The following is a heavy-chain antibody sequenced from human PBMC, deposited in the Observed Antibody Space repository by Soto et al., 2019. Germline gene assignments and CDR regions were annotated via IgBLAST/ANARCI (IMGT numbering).Heavy chain of an antibody. Sequence: GGSLRLSCADTGFSFSSYGMSWVRQAPGKGLEWVSVISGSGGSTYYADSVKGRFTISRDKSKNTVYLQMNSLRAADTAIYYCAKDAVPYYYGSGSYYIPYYFDYWGQGSLVTVAS. D-gene: IGHD3-10*01. V-gene: IGHV3-23*01. CDR3: AKDAVPYYYGSGSYYIPYYFDY. CDR2: ISGSGGST. J-gene: IGHJ4*02. CDR1: GFSFSSYG.